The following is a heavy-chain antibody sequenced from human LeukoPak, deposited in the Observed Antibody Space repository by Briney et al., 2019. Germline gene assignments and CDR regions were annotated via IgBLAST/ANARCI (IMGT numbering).Heavy chain of an antibody. CDR1: GFTFSTSA. V-gene: IGHV1-69*13. CDR2: IIPISGAA. CDR3: ARETGTVPFHNVLTGRQDFYYYYIGV. Sequence: GTSVKVSCKTSGFTFSTSAVQWVRQAPGQGLEWMGGIIPISGAAEYAQKFQGRVTITADEPTTTAYMELTSLTSDDTAVYYCARETGTVPFHNVLTGRQDFYYYYIGVWGKGTTVTVSS. D-gene: IGHD3-9*01. J-gene: IGHJ6*03.